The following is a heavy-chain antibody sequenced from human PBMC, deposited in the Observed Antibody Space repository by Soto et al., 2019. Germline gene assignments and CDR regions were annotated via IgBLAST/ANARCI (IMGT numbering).Heavy chain of an antibody. CDR1: GFTFSSYA. J-gene: IGHJ4*02. CDR2: ISKDGNSK. D-gene: IGHD3-10*01. Sequence: PGGSLRLSCAASGFTFSSYAIHWVRQAPGKGLEWVTIISKDGNSKHYADSVKGRFTISRDNSKNTLFLQMNSLRAEDTAVYYCARDPKGSYCYIDYWGQGTPVTVSS. CDR3: ARDPKGSYCYIDY. V-gene: IGHV3-30-3*01.